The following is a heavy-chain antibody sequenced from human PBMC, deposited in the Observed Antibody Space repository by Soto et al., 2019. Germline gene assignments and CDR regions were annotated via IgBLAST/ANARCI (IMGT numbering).Heavy chain of an antibody. V-gene: IGHV1-18*01. D-gene: IGHD2-8*01. CDR2: IRSYNNST. CDR3: ARHGNGDDY. J-gene: IGHJ4*02. CDR1: GYTFTSYG. Sequence: QVQLVQSGAEVKKPGASVKVSCKASGYTFTSYGVNWVRKAPGQGLEWMGWIRSYNNSTNYAQKLQGRVTMTTDTSTNTAYMELRSLRSHDTAVYYCARHGNGDDYWGQGTLVTVSS.